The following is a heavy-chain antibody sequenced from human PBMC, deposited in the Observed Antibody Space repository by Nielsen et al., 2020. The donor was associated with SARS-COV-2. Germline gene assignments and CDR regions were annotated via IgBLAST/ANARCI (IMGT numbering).Heavy chain of an antibody. CDR1: GYSFSDFW. CDR2: IDPSDSET. V-gene: IGHV5-10-1*01. CDR3: AGARGHCNGGRCSRYYYSGMDL. D-gene: IGHD2-15*01. Sequence: GESLKISCQGSGYSFSDFWISWVRQMPGKGLEWMWRIDPSDSETKYSPSSQGHVTISADRSINTAFLHWSSLKASDSAMYYCAGARGHCNGGRCSRYYYSGMDLWGQGTSVTFSS. J-gene: IGHJ6*02.